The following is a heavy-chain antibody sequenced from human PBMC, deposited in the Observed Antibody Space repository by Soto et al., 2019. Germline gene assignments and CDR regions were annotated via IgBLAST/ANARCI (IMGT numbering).Heavy chain of an antibody. CDR3: ARNMDYYYGRGSGNGHGV. J-gene: IGHJ6*02. D-gene: IGHD3-10*02. CDR1: GYTFTAYH. Sequence: QVRLVQSGAEVKEPGDSVRVSCEASGYTFTAYHIHWVRQAPGQGLERMGWINPKFCDTGYAQDFQGRVSMTSDMSISTVYMELSRLTSDDTAISYCARNMDYYYGRGSGNGHGVWGQGTTVTVFS. V-gene: IGHV1-2*02. CDR2: INPKFCDT.